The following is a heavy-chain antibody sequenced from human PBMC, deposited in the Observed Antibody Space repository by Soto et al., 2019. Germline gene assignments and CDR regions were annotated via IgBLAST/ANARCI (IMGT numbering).Heavy chain of an antibody. J-gene: IGHJ4*02. CDR3: ARGLAVATSYYFDY. CDR2: IYTAGNT. CDR1: GITVTSHH. Sequence: EVQLVESGGGLIQPGGSLRLSCAASGITVTSHHMSWVRQAPGKGLEWVSTIYTAGNTDYADSVKGRFTISRDNSKNTVFLQLNSLRADDTALYYCARGLAVATSYYFDYWGQGTLVTVSS. D-gene: IGHD6-19*01. V-gene: IGHV3-53*01.